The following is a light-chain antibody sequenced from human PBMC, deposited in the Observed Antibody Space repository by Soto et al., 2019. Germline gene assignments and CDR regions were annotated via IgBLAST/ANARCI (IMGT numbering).Light chain of an antibody. CDR2: EVT. CDR1: SSDVGDYNY. J-gene: IGLJ2*01. CDR3: SSYTSSNTLI. Sequence: QSALTQPASVSGSPGQSITISCTGTSSDVGDYNYVSWYQQHPGRVPKLLIYEVTNRPSGVSNRFSGSKSGNTASLTISGLQAEDEADYYCSSYTSSNTLIFGGGTKLTVL. V-gene: IGLV2-14*03.